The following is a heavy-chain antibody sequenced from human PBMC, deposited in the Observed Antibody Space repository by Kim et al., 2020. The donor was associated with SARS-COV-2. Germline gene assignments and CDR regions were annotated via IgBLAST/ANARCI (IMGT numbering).Heavy chain of an antibody. J-gene: IGHJ4*02. CDR3: ARGRGMFAPLSDY. D-gene: IGHD3-10*02. Sequence: YADSVKGRFTISRDNAKNSLYLQMNSLRAEDTAVYYCARGRGMFAPLSDYWGQGTLVTVSS. V-gene: IGHV3-21*01.